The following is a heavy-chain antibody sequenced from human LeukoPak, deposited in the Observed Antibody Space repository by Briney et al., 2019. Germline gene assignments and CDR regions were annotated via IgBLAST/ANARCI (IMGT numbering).Heavy chain of an antibody. CDR3: ARVAGPKEILRFLEWFTDAFDI. V-gene: IGHV1-18*01. J-gene: IGHJ3*02. CDR1: GYTFTSYG. D-gene: IGHD3-3*01. CDR2: ISAYNGNT. Sequence: ASVKVSCKASGYTFTSYGISWVRQAPGQGLEWMGWISAYNGNTNYAQKLQGRVTMTTDTSTSTAYMGLRSLRSDDTAVYYCARVAGPKEILRFLEWFTDAFDIWGQGTMVTVSS.